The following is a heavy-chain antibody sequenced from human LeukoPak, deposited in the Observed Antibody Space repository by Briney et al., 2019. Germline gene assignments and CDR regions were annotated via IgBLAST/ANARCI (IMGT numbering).Heavy chain of an antibody. V-gene: IGHV4-39*07. D-gene: IGHD4-17*01. Sequence: SETLSLTCTVSGGSISSSSYYWGWIRQPPGKGLEWIGSIYYSGSTNYNPSLKSRVTISVDTSKKQFSVKLRSVTAADTAVYYCARADYGDYVGDYYYYMDVWGKGTTVTISS. CDR2: IYYSGST. J-gene: IGHJ6*03. CDR3: ARADYGDYVGDYYYYMDV. CDR1: GGSISSSSYY.